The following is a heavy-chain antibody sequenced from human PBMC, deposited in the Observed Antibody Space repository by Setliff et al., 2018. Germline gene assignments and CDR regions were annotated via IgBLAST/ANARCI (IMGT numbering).Heavy chain of an antibody. CDR3: ARDAWGYDRFYYYYYMNV. J-gene: IGHJ6*03. D-gene: IGHD5-12*01. V-gene: IGHV1-2*02. CDR1: GYTFTDYF. Sequence: GASGKVSCKASGYTFTDYFIHWVRQAPGQGFEWLGWINPNRDHTKYAQKFQHRILMAKDTSVNTVYVELSSLRSDDTAVYYCARDAWGYDRFYYYYYMNVWGKGTTVTVSS. CDR2: INPNRDHT.